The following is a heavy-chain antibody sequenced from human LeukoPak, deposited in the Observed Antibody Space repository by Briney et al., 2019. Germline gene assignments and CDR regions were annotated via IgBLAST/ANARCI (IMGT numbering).Heavy chain of an antibody. CDR1: GGTISSYY. V-gene: IGHV4-59*01. CDR2: IYYSGST. D-gene: IGHD6-19*01. J-gene: IGHJ5*02. CDR3: ARDRGQWLLNWFDP. Sequence: PSETLSLTCTVSGGTISSYYWSWIPQPPGKGLEWIGYIYYSGSTNYNPSLKSRVTISVDTSKNQFSLKLSSVTAADTAVYYCARDRGQWLLNWFDPWGQGTLVTVSS.